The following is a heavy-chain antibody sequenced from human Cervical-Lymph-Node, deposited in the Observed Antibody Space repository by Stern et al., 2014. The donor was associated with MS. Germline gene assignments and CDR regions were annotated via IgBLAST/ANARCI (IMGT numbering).Heavy chain of an antibody. CDR2: IASRGDLI. J-gene: IGHJ4*02. V-gene: IGHV3-11*01. CDR1: GFTFSAYY. D-gene: IGHD3-10*01. Sequence: VQLVESGGGLVKPGESLRLSCQASGFTFSAYYMSWIRQAPGKGLEWISFIASRGDLIYYADSVRGRFTISRDNAKNSLYLQLNSLRAEDTAVYYCVRADGSTDDYWGQGTLVTVSS. CDR3: VRADGSTDDY.